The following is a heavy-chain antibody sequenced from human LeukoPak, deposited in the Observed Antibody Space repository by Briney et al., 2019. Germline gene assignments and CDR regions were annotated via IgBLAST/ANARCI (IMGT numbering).Heavy chain of an antibody. Sequence: PGGSLRLSCAASGFTFSSYAMNWVRQAPGKGLEWVSAISGSGGSTYYADSVKGRFTISRDNSKNALYLQMNSLRAEDTAVYYCAKIGLGVVVPAAVFDYWGQGTLVTVSS. J-gene: IGHJ4*02. D-gene: IGHD2-2*01. CDR3: AKIGLGVVVPAAVFDY. CDR1: GFTFSSYA. CDR2: ISGSGGST. V-gene: IGHV3-23*01.